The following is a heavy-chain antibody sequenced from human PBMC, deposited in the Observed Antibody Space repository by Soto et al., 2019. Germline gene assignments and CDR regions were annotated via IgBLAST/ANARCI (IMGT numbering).Heavy chain of an antibody. J-gene: IGHJ6*02. CDR1: GFTFSNAW. CDR2: IKSKTDGGTT. CDR3: TTQLLMVYANYYYYGMDV. D-gene: IGHD2-8*01. V-gene: IGHV3-15*07. Sequence: GGSLRLSCAASGFTFSNAWMNWVRQAPGKGLEWVGRIKSKTDGGTTDYAAPVKGRFTISRDDSKNTLYLQMNSLKTEDTAVYYCTTQLLMVYANYYYYGMDVWGQGTTVTVSS.